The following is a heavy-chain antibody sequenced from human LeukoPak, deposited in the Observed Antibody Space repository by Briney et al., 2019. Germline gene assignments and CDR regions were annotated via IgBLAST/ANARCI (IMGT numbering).Heavy chain of an antibody. D-gene: IGHD3-22*01. J-gene: IGHJ4*02. CDR3: ARGSPPRRNYDSRGYYSYYFDY. Sequence: GASVKVSCKASGYIFTSYYMYWVRQAPGQGLEWMGWISAYNGNTHYAQKLQGRVTMTTDTSTSTVYMELRSLRSDDTAVYYCARGSPPRRNYDSRGYYSYYFDYWGQGTLVTVSS. V-gene: IGHV1-18*04. CDR2: ISAYNGNT. CDR1: GYIFTSYY.